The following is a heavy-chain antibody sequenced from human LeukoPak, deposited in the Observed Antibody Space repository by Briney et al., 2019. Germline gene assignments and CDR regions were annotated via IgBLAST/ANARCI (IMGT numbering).Heavy chain of an antibody. J-gene: IGHJ4*02. V-gene: IGHV3-30*03. Sequence: GGSLRLSCAASGFTFSSYGMHWVRQAPGKGLEWVAVISYDGSNKYYADSVKGRFTISRDNAKNSLYLQMNSLRAEDTAVYYCARDMSLAVAGFPAFDYWGQGTLVTVSS. CDR3: ARDMSLAVAGFPAFDY. D-gene: IGHD6-19*01. CDR1: GFTFSSYG. CDR2: ISYDGSNK.